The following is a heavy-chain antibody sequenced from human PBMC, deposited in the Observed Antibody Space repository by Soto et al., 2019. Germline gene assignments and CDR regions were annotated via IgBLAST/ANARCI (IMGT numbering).Heavy chain of an antibody. CDR2: ISTYNGNT. Sequence: QVQLVQSGAEVKKPGASVKVSCKASGYTFTNYGITWVRQAPGQGLEWMGWISTYNGNTNSAQRFQGRLTMHADPSPGTAYMELRSLRADDTAVYYCAKSMPRRVSGSSGAFWGQVSRVTVSS. V-gene: IGHV1-18*01. CDR3: AKSMPRRVSGSSGAF. J-gene: IGHJ4*02. D-gene: IGHD6-6*01. CDR1: GYTFTNYG.